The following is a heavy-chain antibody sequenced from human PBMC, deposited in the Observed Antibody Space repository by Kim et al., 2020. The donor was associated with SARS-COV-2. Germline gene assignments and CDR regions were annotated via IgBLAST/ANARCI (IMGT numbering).Heavy chain of an antibody. CDR3: ARDPSNYGSGSYYDY. CDR2: INHSGST. D-gene: IGHD3-10*01. J-gene: IGHJ4*02. Sequence: SETLSLTCAVYGGSFSGYYWSWIRQPPGKGLEWIGEINHSGSTTYNPSLKSRVTISVDTSKNQFSLKLSSVTAADTAVYYCARDPSNYGSGSYYDYWGQG. V-gene: IGHV4-34*01. CDR1: GGSFSGYY.